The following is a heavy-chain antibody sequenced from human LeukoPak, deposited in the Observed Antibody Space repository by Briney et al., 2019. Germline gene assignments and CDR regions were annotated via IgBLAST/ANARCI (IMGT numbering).Heavy chain of an antibody. CDR3: ARDRGLTTTGGCGMDV. V-gene: IGHV4-31*03. CDR1: GGSISSGGYY. J-gene: IGHJ6*02. CDR2: ISYSGSA. D-gene: IGHD4-17*01. Sequence: SQTLSLTCTVSGGSISSGGYYWSWIRRHPGKGLEWIGYISYSGSASYNPSLRTRLTISIDTSKNQFTLTLSSVTAADTAVYYCARDRGLTTTGGCGMDVWGQGTTVTVSS.